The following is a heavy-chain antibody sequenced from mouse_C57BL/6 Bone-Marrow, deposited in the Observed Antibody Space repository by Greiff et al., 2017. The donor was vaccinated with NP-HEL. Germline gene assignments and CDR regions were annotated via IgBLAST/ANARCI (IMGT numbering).Heavy chain of an antibody. Sequence: VQLKESGGGLVQPGGSLKLSCAASGFTFSDYGMAWVRQAPRKGPEWVAFISNLAYSIYYADTVTGRFTISRENAKNTLYLEMSSLRSEDTAMYYCARQGYDYDGAMDYWGQGTSVTVSS. V-gene: IGHV5-15*01. J-gene: IGHJ4*01. D-gene: IGHD2-4*01. CDR3: ARQGYDYDGAMDY. CDR2: ISNLAYSI. CDR1: GFTFSDYG.